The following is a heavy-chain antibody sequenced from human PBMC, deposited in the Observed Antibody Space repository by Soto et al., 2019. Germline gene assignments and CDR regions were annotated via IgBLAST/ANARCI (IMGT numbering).Heavy chain of an antibody. J-gene: IGHJ4*02. V-gene: IGHV3-33*01. CDR2: IWYDGSNK. D-gene: IGHD6-13*01. Sequence: GGSLRLSCAASGFTFSSYGMHWVRQAPGKGLEWVAVIWYDGSNKYYADSVKGRFTISRDNSKNTLYLQMNSLRAEDTAVYYCAREGIAAAGTPLDYWGQGTLVTVSS. CDR3: AREGIAAAGTPLDY. CDR1: GFTFSSYG.